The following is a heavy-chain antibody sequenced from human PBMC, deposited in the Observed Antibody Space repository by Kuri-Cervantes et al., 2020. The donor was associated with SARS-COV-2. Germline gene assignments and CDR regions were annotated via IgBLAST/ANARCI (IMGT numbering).Heavy chain of an antibody. CDR2: IYYSGST. V-gene: IGHV4-30-4*08. Sequence: SETLSLTCTVSGGSISSGDYYWSWIRQPPGKGLEWIGYIYYSGSTYYNPSLKSRVTISVDTSKNQFSLKLSSVTAADTAVYYCAREGSIYSSSSWEGDYYYYYTDVWGKGTTVTVSS. CDR3: AREGSIYSSSSWEGDYYYYYTDV. D-gene: IGHD6-13*01. CDR1: GGSISSGDYY. J-gene: IGHJ6*03.